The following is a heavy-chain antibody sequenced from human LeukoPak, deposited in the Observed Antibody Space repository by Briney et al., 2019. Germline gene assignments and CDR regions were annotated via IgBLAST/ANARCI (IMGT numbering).Heavy chain of an antibody. CDR2: IKQDGSEK. Sequence: GGSLRLSCAASGFTFSSYWMSWVRQAPGKGLEWVANIKQDGSEKYYVDSVKGRYTISRDNAKNSLYLQMNSLRAEDTAVYYCARDGGYYYYYMDVWGKGTTVTVSS. D-gene: IGHD3-10*01. CDR1: GFTFSSYW. CDR3: ARDGGYYYYYMDV. J-gene: IGHJ6*03. V-gene: IGHV3-7*01.